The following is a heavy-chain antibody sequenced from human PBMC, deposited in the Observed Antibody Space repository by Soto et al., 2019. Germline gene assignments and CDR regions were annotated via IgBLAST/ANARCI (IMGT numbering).Heavy chain of an antibody. V-gene: IGHV4-34*01. CDR1: GGSFSGYY. J-gene: IGHJ4*02. Sequence: QVQLQQWGAGLLKPSETLSLTCAVYGGSFSGYYWSWIRQPPGKGLEWIGEINHSGSTNYNPSLKSRVTISVDTSKNQFSLKLSSVTAADTAVYYCARVHYDSSGYGYGDDYWGQGTLVTVSS. CDR2: INHSGST. D-gene: IGHD3-22*01. CDR3: ARVHYDSSGYGYGDDY.